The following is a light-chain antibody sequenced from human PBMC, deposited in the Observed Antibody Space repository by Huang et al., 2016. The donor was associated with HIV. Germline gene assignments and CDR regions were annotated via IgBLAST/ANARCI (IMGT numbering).Light chain of an antibody. J-gene: IGKJ2*01. CDR1: HDINIY. V-gene: IGKV1-39*01. CDR2: AAS. Sequence: DIQMTQSPSSLSAFVGDRVTITCRASHDINIYLNWYQQKPGKAPHLLIYAASSLQSGVPSRFTGSGFGTDFTLNISSLQPEDFGTYYCQESHSTPYTFGQGTKVEIK. CDR3: QESHSTPYT.